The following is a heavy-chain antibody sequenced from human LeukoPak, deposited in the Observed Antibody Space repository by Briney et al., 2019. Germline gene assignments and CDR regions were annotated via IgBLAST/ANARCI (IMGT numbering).Heavy chain of an antibody. V-gene: IGHV4-59*12. Sequence: SETLSLTCTVSGGSISSYYWSWIRQPPGKGLEWIGYIYYSGRTNYNPSLKSRVTISVDTSKNQFSLKLSSVTAADTAVYYCARTPTVTTHRRGYFDLWGRGTLVTVSS. CDR1: GGSISSYY. CDR3: ARTPTVTTHRRGYFDL. CDR2: IYYSGRT. J-gene: IGHJ2*01. D-gene: IGHD4-17*01.